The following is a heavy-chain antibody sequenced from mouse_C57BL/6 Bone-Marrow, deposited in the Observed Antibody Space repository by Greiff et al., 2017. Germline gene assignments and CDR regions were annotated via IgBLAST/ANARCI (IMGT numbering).Heavy chain of an antibody. CDR3: ARGDDYDYAMDY. CDR2: INPNYGTT. D-gene: IGHD2-4*01. J-gene: IGHJ4*01. Sequence: EVKLQESGPELVKPGASVKISCKASGYSFTDYNMNWVKQSNGKSLEWIGVINPNYGTTSYNQKFKGKATLTVDQSSSTAYMQRNSITSEDSAVYYCARGDDYDYAMDYWGQGTSVTVSS. V-gene: IGHV1-39*01. CDR1: GYSFTDYN.